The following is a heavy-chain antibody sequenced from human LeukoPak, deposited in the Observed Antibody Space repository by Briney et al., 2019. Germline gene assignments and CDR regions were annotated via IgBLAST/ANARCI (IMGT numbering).Heavy chain of an antibody. CDR1: GGSISSSSYY. Sequence: PSETLSLTCTVSGGSISSSSYYWGWIRQPPGKGLEWIGSIYYSGSTYYNPSLKSRVTISVDTSKNQFSLKLSSVTAADTAVYYCARADGSGSYYTVYYFDYWGQGTLVTVSS. D-gene: IGHD3-10*01. CDR2: IYYSGST. V-gene: IGHV4-39*07. J-gene: IGHJ4*02. CDR3: ARADGSGSYYTVYYFDY.